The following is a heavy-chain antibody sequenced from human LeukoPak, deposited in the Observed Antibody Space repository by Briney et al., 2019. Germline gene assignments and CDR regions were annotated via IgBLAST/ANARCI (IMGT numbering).Heavy chain of an antibody. J-gene: IGHJ3*02. Sequence: GGSLRLSCAASGFSFSNAWMDWVRRAPGKGLAWVGRIKSKTDGGTAHYAAPVKGRFTISRDDSRNTLYLQMNSLKTEDTAVYYCTRENRHSSGWYGAFDIWGQGTMVTVSS. CDR3: TRENRHSSGWYGAFDI. CDR2: IKSKTDGGTA. CDR1: GFSFSNAW. V-gene: IGHV3-15*01. D-gene: IGHD6-19*01.